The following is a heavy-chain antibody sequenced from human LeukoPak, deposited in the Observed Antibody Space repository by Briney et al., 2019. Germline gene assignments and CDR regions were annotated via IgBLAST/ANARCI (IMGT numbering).Heavy chain of an antibody. D-gene: IGHD2-2*01. CDR2: INPNSGGT. J-gene: IGHJ5*02. CDR1: GGTFSSYA. Sequence: ASVKVSCKASGGTFSSYAISWVRQAPGQGLEWMGWINPNSGGTNYAQKFQGRVAMTRDTSISTAYMELSRLRSDDTAVYYCARDSPRYCSSTSCLGGQPDNWFDPWGQGTLVTVSS. CDR3: ARDSPRYCSSTSCLGGQPDNWFDP. V-gene: IGHV1-2*02.